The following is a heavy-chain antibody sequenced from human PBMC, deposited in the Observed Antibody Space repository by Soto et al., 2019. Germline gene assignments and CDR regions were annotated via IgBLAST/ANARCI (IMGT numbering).Heavy chain of an antibody. CDR3: ARDRESLSY. Sequence: LRLSCAASGFTFSYYTMNWVRQAPGKGLEWVSSIISSDYIYYADSVKGRFTISRDNAKNSVYLQMDSLRAEDTAVYYCARDRESLSYWGQGTLVTVSS. V-gene: IGHV3-21*01. J-gene: IGHJ1*01. CDR1: GFTFSYYT. CDR2: IISSDYI.